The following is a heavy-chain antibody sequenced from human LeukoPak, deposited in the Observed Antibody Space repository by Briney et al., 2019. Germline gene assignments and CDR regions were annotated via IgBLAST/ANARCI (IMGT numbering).Heavy chain of an antibody. J-gene: IGHJ4*02. D-gene: IGHD3-3*01. Sequence: ASVKVSCKASGYTFTGYYMHWVRQAPGQGLEWMGWINPNSGGTNYAQKFQGRVTMTRDTSISTAYMELSRLRSDDTAVYYCARGSVSRRFLEWVYYFDYWGQGTLVTVSS. CDR3: ARGSVSRRFLEWVYYFDY. CDR1: GYTFTGYY. CDR2: INPNSGGT. V-gene: IGHV1-2*02.